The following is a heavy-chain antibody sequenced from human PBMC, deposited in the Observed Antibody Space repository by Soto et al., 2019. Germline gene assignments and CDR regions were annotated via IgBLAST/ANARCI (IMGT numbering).Heavy chain of an antibody. CDR1: GYTFTSYA. Sequence: QVQLVQSGAEEKKPGASVKVSCKASGYTFTSYAMHWVRQAPGQRLEWMGWINAGNGNTKYSQKFQGRVTITRDTAASTAYMELSSLRSEDTAVDYGARGLPLAADYWGQGTLVTVSS. J-gene: IGHJ4*02. CDR2: INAGNGNT. V-gene: IGHV1-3*05. CDR3: ARGLPLAADY.